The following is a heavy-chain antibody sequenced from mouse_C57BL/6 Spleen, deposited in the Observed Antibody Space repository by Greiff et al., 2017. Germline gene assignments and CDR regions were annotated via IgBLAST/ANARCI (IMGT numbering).Heavy chain of an antibody. J-gene: IGHJ2*01. Sequence: QVQLQQPGAELVKPGASVKLSCKASGYTFTSYWMQWVKQRPGQGLEWIGEIDPSDSYTNYNQKFKGKATLTVDTSSSTAYMQLSSLTSEDSAVYYCASWYFDYWGQGTTLTVSS. CDR1: GYTFTSYW. CDR2: IDPSDSYT. CDR3: ASWYFDY. V-gene: IGHV1-50*01.